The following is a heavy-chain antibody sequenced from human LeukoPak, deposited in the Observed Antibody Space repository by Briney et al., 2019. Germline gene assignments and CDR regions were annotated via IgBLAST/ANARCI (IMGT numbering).Heavy chain of an antibody. CDR3: ASLRGDY. V-gene: IGHV4-39*07. Sequence: SETLSLTCNVSGGSISSTSYYWGWIRQPPGKGLEWLGNIYYTGTTYYNPSLKSRVTISVDTSNNQFSLKLTSVTAADTAVYYCASLRGDYWGQGILVTVSS. CDR1: GGSISSTSYY. J-gene: IGHJ4*02. CDR2: IYYTGTT.